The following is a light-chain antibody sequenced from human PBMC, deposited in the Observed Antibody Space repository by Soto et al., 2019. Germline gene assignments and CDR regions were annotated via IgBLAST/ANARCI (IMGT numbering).Light chain of an antibody. J-gene: IGKJ3*01. Sequence: DIQMTQSPSSLSASVGDRVTITCRASQGISNYLAWYQQKPGKVPKLLIYAASTLQSGVPARFSGSGSGTDFTITISSLQPEDVATYYCQKYNIAPLFTFGPGTKVDIK. CDR2: AAS. CDR1: QGISNY. V-gene: IGKV1-27*01. CDR3: QKYNIAPLFT.